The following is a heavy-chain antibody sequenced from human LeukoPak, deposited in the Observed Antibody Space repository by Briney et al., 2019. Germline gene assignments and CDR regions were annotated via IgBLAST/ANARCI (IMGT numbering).Heavy chain of an antibody. Sequence: SESLSLTCAVSGGSISSSNWWSWVRQPPGKGLEWIGEIYHSGSTNYNPSLKSRVTISVDKSKNQFSLKLSSVNAADTAVYYCARFLLVSLGYIWFDPWGQGTLVTVSS. CDR2: IYHSGST. V-gene: IGHV4-4*02. J-gene: IGHJ5*02. D-gene: IGHD2-8*01. CDR1: GGSISSSNW. CDR3: ARFLLVSLGYIWFDP.